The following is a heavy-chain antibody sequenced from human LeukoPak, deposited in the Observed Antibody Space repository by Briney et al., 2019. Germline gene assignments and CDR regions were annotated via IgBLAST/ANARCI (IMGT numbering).Heavy chain of an antibody. CDR2: ISGSGGST. J-gene: IGHJ5*02. CDR3: AKDHPRYYGSGSFQLRFDP. V-gene: IGHV3-23*01. CDR1: GFTFSSYA. Sequence: PGGSLRLSCAASGFTFSSYAMSWVRQAPGKGLEWVSAISGSGGSTYYADSVKGWFTISRDNSKNTLYLQMNSLRAEDTAVYYCAKDHPRYYGSGSFQLRFDPWGQGTLVTVSS. D-gene: IGHD3-10*01.